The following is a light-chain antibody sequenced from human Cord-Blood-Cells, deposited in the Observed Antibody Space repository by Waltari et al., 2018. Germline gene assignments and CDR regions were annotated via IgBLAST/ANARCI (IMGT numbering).Light chain of an antibody. J-gene: IGKJ3*01. CDR3: QQYDNLPRIFT. CDR1: QDISNY. V-gene: IGKV1-33*01. CDR2: DAS. Sequence: DIQMTQSPSSLSASVGDRVTITCQASQDISNYLNWYQQKPGKAPKLLIYDASNLETEVPSRFSGSGSGTDFTFTISSLQPEDIATYYCQQYDNLPRIFTFGPGTKVDIK.